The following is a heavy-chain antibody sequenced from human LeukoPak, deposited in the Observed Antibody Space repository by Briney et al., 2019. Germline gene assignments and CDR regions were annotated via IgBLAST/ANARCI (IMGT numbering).Heavy chain of an antibody. CDR1: GYTFIGCF. V-gene: IGHV1-2*02. CDR2: IDPNSDNI. Sequence: GASVKVSCKASGYTFIGCFIHYVRQAPGQGLEWMGWIDPNSDNIRYSETFKDRVTMTRDTSTNTAYMELSWLRSDDTAVYYCARSAYNYGYVYFDHWGQGTLVIVSS. J-gene: IGHJ4*02. D-gene: IGHD5-18*01. CDR3: ARSAYNYGYVYFDH.